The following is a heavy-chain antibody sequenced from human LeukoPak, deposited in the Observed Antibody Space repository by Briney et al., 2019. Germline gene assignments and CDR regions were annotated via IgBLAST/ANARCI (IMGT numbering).Heavy chain of an antibody. V-gene: IGHV1-8*01. Sequence: ASVKVSCKASGYTFTSYDINWVRQATGQGLEWMGWMNPNSGNTGYAQKFQGRVTMTRNTSISTAYMELSSLRSEDTAVYYCARDLRRPSLRFLEWLPKYYFDYWGQGTLVTVSS. CDR3: ARDLRRPSLRFLEWLPKYYFDY. J-gene: IGHJ4*02. CDR1: GYTFTSYD. D-gene: IGHD3-3*01. CDR2: MNPNSGNT.